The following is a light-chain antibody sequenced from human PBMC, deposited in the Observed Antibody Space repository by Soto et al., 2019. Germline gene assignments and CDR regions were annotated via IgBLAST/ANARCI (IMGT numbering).Light chain of an antibody. Sequence: EIVLTQSPGTLSLSPGDRATLSCRASQSVRNNYLAWYQQRPCQAPRLLIYGASTPALVIPDRVGGSGSGIDHILSLSSLDDEDFVVYYCQQYGTAPPYTFG. CDR1: QSVRNNY. V-gene: IGKV3-20*01. CDR2: GAS. CDR3: QQYGTAPPYT. J-gene: IGKJ2*01.